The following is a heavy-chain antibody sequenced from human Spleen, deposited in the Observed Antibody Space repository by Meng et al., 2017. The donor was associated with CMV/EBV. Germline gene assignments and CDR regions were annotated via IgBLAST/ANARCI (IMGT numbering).Heavy chain of an antibody. D-gene: IGHD3-10*01. V-gene: IGHV1-18*01. J-gene: IGHJ5*02. CDR1: GYTFTSYG. CDR2: ISAYNGNT. CDR3: ARDGRGYYGSGSYKPFDP. Sequence: ASVKVSCKASGYTFTSYGISWVRQAPGQGLEWMGWISAYNGNTNYAQKLQGRVTMTTDTSTSTAYMELRSLRSDDTAVYYCARDGRGYYGSGSYKPFDPWGQGTLVTVSS.